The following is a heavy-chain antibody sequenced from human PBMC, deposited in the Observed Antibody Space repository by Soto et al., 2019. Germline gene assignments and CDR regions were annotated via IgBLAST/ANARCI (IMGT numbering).Heavy chain of an antibody. Sequence: GASVKVSCKASGYTFTSYYMHWVRQAPGQGLEWMGITNPSGGSTSYAQKFQGRVTMTRDTSTSTVYMELSSLRSEDTAVYYCARDRGGIFGVVASLYYYGMDVWGQGTTVTVSS. CDR1: GYTFTSYY. V-gene: IGHV1-46*01. CDR2: TNPSGGST. CDR3: ARDRGGIFGVVASLYYYGMDV. J-gene: IGHJ6*02. D-gene: IGHD3-3*01.